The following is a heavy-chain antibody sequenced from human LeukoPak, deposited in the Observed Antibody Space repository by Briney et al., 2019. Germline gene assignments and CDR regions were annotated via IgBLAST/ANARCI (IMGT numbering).Heavy chain of an antibody. D-gene: IGHD1-14*01. CDR2: IIPIFGIA. CDR3: AREGVPEYYFDY. CDR1: GGTISRYA. Sequence: SVKVSCKASGGTISRYAISWVRQAPGQGLEWMGRIIPIFGIANYAQKFQGRVTITADKSTSTAYMELGSLRSEDTAVYYCAREGVPEYYFDYWGQGTLVTVSS. J-gene: IGHJ4*02. V-gene: IGHV1-69*04.